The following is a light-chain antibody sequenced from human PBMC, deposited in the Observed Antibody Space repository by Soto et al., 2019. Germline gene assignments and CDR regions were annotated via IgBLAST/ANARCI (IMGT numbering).Light chain of an antibody. CDR2: GAS. Sequence: EIVLTQSPGTLSLSPGERATLSCRASQSVSSSYLAWYQQRPGQAPRLLIFGASYRATGVPDRFSGSGSGTDFTLTLRRLEPEDFAVYYCQQYSSSPPEFTFGPGTKVDSK. V-gene: IGKV3-20*01. CDR1: QSVSSSY. J-gene: IGKJ3*01. CDR3: QQYSSSPPEFT.